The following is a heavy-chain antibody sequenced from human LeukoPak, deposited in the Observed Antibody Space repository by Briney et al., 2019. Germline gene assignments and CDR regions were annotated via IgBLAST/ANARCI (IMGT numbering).Heavy chain of an antibody. V-gene: IGHV4-59*01. CDR3: ASGMSSWYPALFVY. CDR2: VYYSGSA. D-gene: IGHD6-13*01. CDR1: GGSISSYY. Sequence: SETLSLTCTVSGGSISSYYWSWIRQSPGKGLEWIGYVYYSGSANYNPSLKSRVTMSVDTSKNQLSLKLSSVTAADTAMYYCASGMSSWYPALFVYWGQGTLVTVSS. J-gene: IGHJ4*02.